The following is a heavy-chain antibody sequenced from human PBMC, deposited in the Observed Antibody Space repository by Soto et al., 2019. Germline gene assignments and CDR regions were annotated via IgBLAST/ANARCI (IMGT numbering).Heavy chain of an antibody. CDR1: GGSITSGGYY. D-gene: IGHD2-15*01. Sequence: SETLSLTCTLPGGSITSGGYYWSWIRQNPANGLNWIGYIYYSGSTYHNPSLKSRVTISVDTSKNQFSLKLSSVTAADTAVYYCAREGRSHCSGGSCYSAWFDPWGQGTLVTVSS. J-gene: IGHJ5*02. V-gene: IGHV4-31*03. CDR2: IYYSGST. CDR3: AREGRSHCSGGSCYSAWFDP.